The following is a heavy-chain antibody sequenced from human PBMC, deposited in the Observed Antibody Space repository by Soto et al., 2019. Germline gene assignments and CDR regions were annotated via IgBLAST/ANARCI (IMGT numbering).Heavy chain of an antibody. J-gene: IGHJ4*02. V-gene: IGHV3-7*01. CDR3: ATLDTAEIQAAAY. D-gene: IGHD2-15*01. Sequence: EVPFVESGGDLVQPGGSLRLSSAGSGFIFSAYWMSWVRHAPGKGLEWVAMINRGASGTHYVDSVRGRFTISRDNAKNSLYLQMNRLRVEATAVYYCATLDTAEIQAAAYWGQGPLVTVAS. CDR2: INRGASGT. CDR1: GFIFSAYW.